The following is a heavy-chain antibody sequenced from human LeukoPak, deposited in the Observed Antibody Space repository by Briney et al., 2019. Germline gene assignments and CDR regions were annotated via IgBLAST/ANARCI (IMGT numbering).Heavy chain of an antibody. V-gene: IGHV1-69*04. CDR2: IIPILGIA. CDR1: GGTFSSYA. Sequence: SVKVSCKASGGTFSSYAISWVRQAPGQGLEWMGRIIPILGIANYAQKLQGRVTMTTDTSTSTAYMELRSLRSDDTAVYYCARGLFWSGIPHDYWGQGTLVTVSS. J-gene: IGHJ4*02. D-gene: IGHD3-3*01. CDR3: ARGLFWSGIPHDY.